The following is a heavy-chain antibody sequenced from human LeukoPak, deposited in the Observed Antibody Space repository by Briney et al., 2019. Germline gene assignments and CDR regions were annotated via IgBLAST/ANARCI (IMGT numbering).Heavy chain of an antibody. J-gene: IGHJ6*03. D-gene: IGHD3-22*01. CDR3: ARGPYYYDSSGYYYYYYYMDV. CDR1: GGSISSGGYY. Sequence: LQTLSLTCTVSGGSISSGGYYWSWIRQHPGKGLEWIGYIYYSGSTYYNPSLKSRVTISVDTSKNQFSLKLSSVTAADTAVYYCARGPYYYDSSGYYYYYYYMDVWGTGTTVTVSS. V-gene: IGHV4-31*03. CDR2: IYYSGST.